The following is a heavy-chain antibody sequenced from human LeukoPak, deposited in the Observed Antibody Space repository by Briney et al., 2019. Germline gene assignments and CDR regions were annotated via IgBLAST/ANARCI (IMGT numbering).Heavy chain of an antibody. D-gene: IGHD1-1*01. Sequence: SETLSLTCAVYGGSFSGYYWSWIRQPPGKGLEWIGEINHSGSTNYNPSLKSRVTISVDTSKNQFSLKLSSVTAADTAVYYCVRGTPLYNWNDIGAFDYWGQGTLVTVSS. J-gene: IGHJ4*02. CDR2: INHSGST. V-gene: IGHV4-34*01. CDR1: GGSFSGYY. CDR3: VRGTPLYNWNDIGAFDY.